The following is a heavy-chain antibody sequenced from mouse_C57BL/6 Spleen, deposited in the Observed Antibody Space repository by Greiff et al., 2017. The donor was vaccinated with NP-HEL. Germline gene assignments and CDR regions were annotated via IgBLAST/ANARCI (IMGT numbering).Heavy chain of an antibody. J-gene: IGHJ2*01. CDR1: GYAFTNYL. CDR2: INPGSGGT. V-gene: IGHV1-54*01. Sequence: VQLQQSGAELVRPGTSVKVSCKASGYAFTNYLIEWVKQRPGQGLEWIGVINPGSGGTTYNEKFKGKATLTADKSYSPAYMQLSSLTSEDAAVYYCARSGEDYFDDWGQGTTLTVSS. CDR3: ARSGEDYFDD. D-gene: IGHD3-2*02.